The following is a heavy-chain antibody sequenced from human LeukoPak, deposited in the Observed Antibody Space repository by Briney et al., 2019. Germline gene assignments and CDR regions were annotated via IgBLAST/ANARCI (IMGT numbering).Heavy chain of an antibody. Sequence: SETLSLTCTVSGGSISSYYWSWIRQPPGKGLEWIGEINHSGSTNYNPSLKSRVTISVDTSKNQFSLKLSSVTAADTAVYYCARGTRNHRAYYYYYYYMDVWGKGTTVTVSS. CDR2: INHSGST. V-gene: IGHV4-34*01. CDR3: ARGTRNHRAYYYYYYYMDV. D-gene: IGHD1-14*01. J-gene: IGHJ6*03. CDR1: GGSISSYY.